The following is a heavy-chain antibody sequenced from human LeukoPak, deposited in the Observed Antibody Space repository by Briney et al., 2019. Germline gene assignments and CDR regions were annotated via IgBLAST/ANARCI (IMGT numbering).Heavy chain of an antibody. D-gene: IGHD6-6*01. V-gene: IGHV1-58*02. CDR3: AADNWLVPHYGMDV. J-gene: IGHJ6*02. CDR1: GFTFTSSA. Sequence: SVKVSCKASGFTFTSSAMQWVRQARGQRLEWIGWIVVGSGNTNYAQKFQERVTITRDMSTSTAYMELSSLRSEDTAVYYCAADNWLVPHYGMDVWGQGTTVTVSS. CDR2: IVVGSGNT.